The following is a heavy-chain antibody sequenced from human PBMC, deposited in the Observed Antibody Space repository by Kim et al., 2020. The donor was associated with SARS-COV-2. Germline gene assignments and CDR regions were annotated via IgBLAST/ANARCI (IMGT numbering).Heavy chain of an antibody. CDR2: TYAGGKI. D-gene: IGHD4-17*01. J-gene: IGHJ4*02. CDR3: ARDEGFYAV. CDR1: GFNVNTVH. Sequence: GGSLRLSCTASGFNVNTVHMSWVRQAPGKGLEWVSVTYAGGKIHYADSVRGRFTTSRDNSKQTLYLQMNSLRPEDTAVYYCARDEGFYAVWGQGILVTVSS. V-gene: IGHV3-53*05.